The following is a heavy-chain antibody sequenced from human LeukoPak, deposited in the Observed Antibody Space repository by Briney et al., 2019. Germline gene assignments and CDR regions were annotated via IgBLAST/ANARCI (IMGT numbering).Heavy chain of an antibody. J-gene: IGHJ4*02. CDR1: GYTFTSND. Sequence: GASVKVSCKASGYTFTSNDLNWVRQASGQGLEWMGWMNPNSGNTGYAQKFQGRLTMTRKNSISTAYMELSSLRSEDRALYYCARRDNAGFDSWGQGTLVTVSS. CDR3: ARRDNAGFDS. CDR2: MNPNSGNT. V-gene: IGHV1-8*01. D-gene: IGHD2-15*01.